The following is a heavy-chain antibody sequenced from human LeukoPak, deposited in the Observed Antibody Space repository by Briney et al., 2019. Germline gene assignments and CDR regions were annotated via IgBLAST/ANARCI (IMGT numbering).Heavy chain of an antibody. Sequence: ASVKVSCKVSGYTLTELSMHWVRQAPGKGLEWMGGFDPEDGETIYAQKFQGRVTMTEDTSTDTAYMELSSLRSEGTAVYYCATVAITMVRGASPLDYWGQGTLVTVSS. D-gene: IGHD3-10*01. V-gene: IGHV1-24*01. CDR1: GYTLTELS. J-gene: IGHJ4*02. CDR3: ATVAITMVRGASPLDY. CDR2: FDPEDGET.